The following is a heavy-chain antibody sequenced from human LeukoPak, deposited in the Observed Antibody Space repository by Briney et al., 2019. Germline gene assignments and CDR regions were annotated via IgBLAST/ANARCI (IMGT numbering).Heavy chain of an antibody. CDR3: ARAPRGGPPSDY. CDR1: GSTFSSYS. CDR2: ISSSSSYI. V-gene: IGHV3-21*01. J-gene: IGHJ4*02. Sequence: GGSLRLSCAASGSTFSSYSMNWVRQAPGKGLEWVSSISSSSSYIYYADSVKGRFTISRDNAKNSLYLQMNSLRAEDTAVYYCARAPRGGPPSDYWGQGTLVTVSS. D-gene: IGHD2-15*01.